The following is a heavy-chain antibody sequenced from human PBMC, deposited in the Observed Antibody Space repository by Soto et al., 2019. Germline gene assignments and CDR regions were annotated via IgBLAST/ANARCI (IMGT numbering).Heavy chain of an antibody. CDR3: ARGIQWRYGMDV. J-gene: IGHJ6*02. CDR1: GFTFTDHW. CDR2: INSDGITT. Sequence: GGSLRLSCAATGFTFTDHWMHWVRQAPGKGLVWVSRINSDGITTFYADSVRGRFTISRDNARTTVFLQMNGLRGEDTGVYYCARGIQWRYGMDVWGQGTTVTVSS. V-gene: IGHV3-74*01. D-gene: IGHD6-19*01.